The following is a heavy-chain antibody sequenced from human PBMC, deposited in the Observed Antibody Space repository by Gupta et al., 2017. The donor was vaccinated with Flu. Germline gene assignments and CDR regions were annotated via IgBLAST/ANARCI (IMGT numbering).Heavy chain of an antibody. CDR3: AKDRRRYSGWYGKFYYGMDV. V-gene: IGHV3-30*18. Sequence: QVQLEESGGGVVQPGRSLRLSCAASGFTFSDYGMHWVRQAPGKGLEWVAVISYDGSNKYYADSVKGRFTISRDNSKNTLYLQMNSLRAEDTAVYYCAKDRRRYSGWYGKFYYGMDVWGQGTTVTVSS. CDR2: ISYDGSNK. D-gene: IGHD6-19*01. J-gene: IGHJ6*02. CDR1: GFTFSDYG.